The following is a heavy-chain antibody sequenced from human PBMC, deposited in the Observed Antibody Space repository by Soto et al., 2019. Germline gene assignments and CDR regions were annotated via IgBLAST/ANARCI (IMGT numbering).Heavy chain of an antibody. J-gene: IGHJ5*02. D-gene: IGHD3-10*01. CDR3: ARGGTSGSAAFNWFDP. Sequence: SETLSLTCSVTGASVSTYSWSWIRQSPGKGLEWIGYIHYNGGTNYTPSLRSRVTISVDTSKNQLSLNLTSLTAADTAVYYCARGGTSGSAAFNWFDPWGQGTLVTVSS. CDR2: IHYNGGT. CDR1: GASVSTYS. V-gene: IGHV4-59*02.